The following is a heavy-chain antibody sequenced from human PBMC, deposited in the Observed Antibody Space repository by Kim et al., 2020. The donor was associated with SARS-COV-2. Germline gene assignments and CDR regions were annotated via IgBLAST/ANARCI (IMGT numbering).Heavy chain of an antibody. V-gene: IGHV1-2*02. Sequence: ASVKVSCKASGYTFTGYYMHWVRQAPGQGLEWMGWINPNSGGTNYAQKFQGRVTMTRDTSISTAYMELSRLRSDDTAVYYCARAPLVRWSGSNDYWGQGTLVTVSS. CDR3: ARAPLVRWSGSNDY. D-gene: IGHD3-3*01. CDR1: GYTFTGYY. CDR2: INPNSGGT. J-gene: IGHJ4*02.